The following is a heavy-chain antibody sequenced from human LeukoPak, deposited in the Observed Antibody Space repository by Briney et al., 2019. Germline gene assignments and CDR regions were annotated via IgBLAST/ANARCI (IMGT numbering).Heavy chain of an antibody. CDR3: ATLPFRYDSSGYVRHQS. J-gene: IGHJ4*02. D-gene: IGHD3-22*01. CDR1: GYTLTELS. V-gene: IGHV1-24*01. Sequence: GASVKVSCKVSGYTLTELSMHWVRQAPGKGLEWMGGFDPEDGETIYAQKFQGRVTMTEDTSTDTAYMELSSLRSEDTAVYYCATLPFRYDSSGYVRHQSWGQGTLVTVSS. CDR2: FDPEDGET.